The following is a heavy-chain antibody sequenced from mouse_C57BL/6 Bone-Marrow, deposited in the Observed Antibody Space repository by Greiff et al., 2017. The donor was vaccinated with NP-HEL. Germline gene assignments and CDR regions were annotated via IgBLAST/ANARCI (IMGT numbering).Heavy chain of an antibody. V-gene: IGHV5-9-1*02. CDR1: GFTFSSYA. Sequence: EVQRVESGEGLVKPGGSLKLSCAASGFTFSSYAMSWVRQTPEKRLEWVAYISSGGDYIYYADTVKGRFTISRENARNTLYLQMSSLKSEDTAMYYCTRGELWDYGFYFDYWGQGTTLTVSS. J-gene: IGHJ2*01. D-gene: IGHD2-4*01. CDR2: ISSGGDYI. CDR3: TRGELWDYGFYFDY.